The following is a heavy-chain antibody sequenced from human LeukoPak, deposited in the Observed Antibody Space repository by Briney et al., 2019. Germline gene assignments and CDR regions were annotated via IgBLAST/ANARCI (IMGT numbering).Heavy chain of an antibody. Sequence: GGSLRLSCAASGFTFSSYWMHWVRQAPGKGLVWVSRINSDGSSTSYADSVKGRFTISRDNAKNTLYLQMNSLRAEDTAVYYCARAIRDYGGKPAWVDYWGQGTLVTVSS. CDR3: ARAIRDYGGKPAWVDY. J-gene: IGHJ4*02. V-gene: IGHV3-74*01. CDR2: INSDGSST. D-gene: IGHD4-23*01. CDR1: GFTFSSYW.